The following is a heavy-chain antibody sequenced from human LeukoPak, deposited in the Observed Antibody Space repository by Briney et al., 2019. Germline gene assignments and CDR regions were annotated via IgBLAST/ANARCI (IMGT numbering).Heavy chain of an antibody. CDR1: GFTFSSYG. CDR2: IWNDASHD. Sequence: GRSLRLSCAASGFTFSSYGMHWVRQAPGKGLEWVAVIWNDASHDNYVDSVKGRFTISRDNSKNTLYLQMNSLRAEDTAVYYCARISIVGANRATDYWGQGTLVTVSS. CDR3: ARISIVGANRATDY. V-gene: IGHV3-33*01. D-gene: IGHD1-26*01. J-gene: IGHJ4*02.